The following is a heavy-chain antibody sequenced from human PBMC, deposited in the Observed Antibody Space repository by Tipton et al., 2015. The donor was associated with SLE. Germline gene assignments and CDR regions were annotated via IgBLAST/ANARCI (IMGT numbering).Heavy chain of an antibody. CDR1: GFIFSDYY. CDR3: ARGNYYGMDV. Sequence: SLRLSCAASGFIFSDYYMSWIRQAPGKGLEWVAKINQDGSGKFYVDSVKGRFTISRDNANNSLYLQMNSLRDEDTAVYYCARGNYYGMDVWGQGTTVTVSS. J-gene: IGHJ6*02. V-gene: IGHV3-7*01. CDR2: INQDGSGK.